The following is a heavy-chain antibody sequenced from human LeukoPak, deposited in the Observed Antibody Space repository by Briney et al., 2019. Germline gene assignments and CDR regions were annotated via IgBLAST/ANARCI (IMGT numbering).Heavy chain of an antibody. D-gene: IGHD2/OR15-2a*01. V-gene: IGHV1-69*13. J-gene: IGHJ5*02. CDR2: IIPIFGTA. CDR1: GGTFSSYA. CDR3: ARDLATSIGFDP. Sequence: SVKASCKASGGTFSSYAISWVRQAPGQGLEWMGGIIPIFGTANYAQKFQGRVTITADESTSTAYMELSSLRSEDTAVYYCARDLATSIGFDPWGQGTLVTVSS.